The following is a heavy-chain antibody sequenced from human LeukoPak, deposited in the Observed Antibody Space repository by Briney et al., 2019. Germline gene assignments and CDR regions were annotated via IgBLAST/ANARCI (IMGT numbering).Heavy chain of an antibody. D-gene: IGHD4-17*01. CDR2: ISSSGSTI. CDR1: GFTFSSYE. Sequence: GGSLRLSCAASGFTFSSYEMNWVRQAPGKGLEWVSYISSSGSTIYYADSVKGRFTISRDNAKNSLHLQMNSLRAEDTAVYYCARNNPDYGELAGFDYWGQGTLVTVSS. V-gene: IGHV3-48*03. CDR3: ARNNPDYGELAGFDY. J-gene: IGHJ4*02.